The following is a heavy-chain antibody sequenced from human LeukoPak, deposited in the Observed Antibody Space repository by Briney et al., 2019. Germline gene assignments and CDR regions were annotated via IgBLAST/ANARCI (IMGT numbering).Heavy chain of an antibody. J-gene: IGHJ4*02. CDR1: GGSISSYY. Sequence: SETLSLTCTVSGGSISSYYWSWIRQPPGKGLEWIGHIYYSGSTNYNPSLESRVTISVDTSKSQFSLNLSSVTAADTAVSYCARNYDSSGYTAFGYWGRGTLVTVSS. CDR2: IYYSGST. D-gene: IGHD3-22*01. CDR3: ARNYDSSGYTAFGY. V-gene: IGHV4-59*12.